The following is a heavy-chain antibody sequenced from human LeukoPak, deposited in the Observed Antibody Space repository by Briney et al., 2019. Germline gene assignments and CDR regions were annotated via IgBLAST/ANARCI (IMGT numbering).Heavy chain of an antibody. V-gene: IGHV3-21*01. CDR3: ARDGSADAFDI. CDR2: ISSSSSYI. Sequence: PGGSPRLSCAASGFTFSSYSMNWVRQAPGKGLEWVSSISSSSSYIYYADSVKGRFTISRDNAKNSLYLQMNSLRAEDTAVYYCARDGSADAFDIWGQGTMVTVSS. J-gene: IGHJ3*02. D-gene: IGHD3-10*01. CDR1: GFTFSSYS.